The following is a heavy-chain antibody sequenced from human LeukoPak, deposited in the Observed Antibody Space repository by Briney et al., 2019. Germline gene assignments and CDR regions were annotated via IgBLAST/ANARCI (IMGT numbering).Heavy chain of an antibody. Sequence: SETLSLTCAVYGGSFSGYYWSWIRQPPGKGLEWIGEINHSGSTNCNPSLKSRVTISVDTSKNQFSLKLSSVTAADTAVYYCARGGVIVIRHFDYWGQGTLVTVSS. CDR2: INHSGST. CDR1: GGSFSGYY. J-gene: IGHJ4*02. CDR3: ARGGVIVIRHFDY. D-gene: IGHD3-16*02. V-gene: IGHV4-34*01.